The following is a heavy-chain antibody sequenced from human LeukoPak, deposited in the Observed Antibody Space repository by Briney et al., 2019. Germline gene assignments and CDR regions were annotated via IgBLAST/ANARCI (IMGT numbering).Heavy chain of an antibody. CDR1: GGSISSGGYS. Sequence: SETLSLTCAVSGGSISSGGYSWSWIRQPPGKGLEWIGYIYHSGSTYYNPSLKSRVTISVDRSKNQFSLKLSPVTAADTAVYYCARGRGAQPIDYWGQGTLVTVSS. CDR2: IYHSGST. D-gene: IGHD1-26*01. CDR3: ARGRGAQPIDY. V-gene: IGHV4-30-2*01. J-gene: IGHJ4*02.